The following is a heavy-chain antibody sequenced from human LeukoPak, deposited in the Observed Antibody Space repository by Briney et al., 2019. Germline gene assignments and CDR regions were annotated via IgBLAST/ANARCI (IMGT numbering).Heavy chain of an antibody. D-gene: IGHD3-10*01. CDR3: ARQGYYGSGSYYNEGYYFDY. V-gene: IGHV4-31*03. CDR2: IYYSGST. Sequence: SQTLSLTCTVSGGSISSGGYYWSWIRQHPGKGLEWIGYIYYSGSTYYNPSLKSRVTISVDTSKNQFSLKLSSVTAADTAVYYCARQGYYGSGSYYNEGYYFDYWGQGTLVTVPS. CDR1: GGSISSGGYY. J-gene: IGHJ4*02.